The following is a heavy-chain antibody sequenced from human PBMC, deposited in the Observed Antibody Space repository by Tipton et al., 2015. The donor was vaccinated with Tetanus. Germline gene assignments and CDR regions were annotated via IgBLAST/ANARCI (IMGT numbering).Heavy chain of an antibody. D-gene: IGHD2-15*01. Sequence: TLSLTCTVSGGSISSYYWSRIRQPAGKGLEWIGRIYTSGSTNYNPSLKSRVTMSVDTSKNQFSLKLSSVTAADTAVYYCARDLGAAGYCSGGSCYPDYYYGMDVWGQGTTVTVSS. CDR1: GGSISSYY. V-gene: IGHV4-4*07. CDR2: IYTSGST. CDR3: ARDLGAAGYCSGGSCYPDYYYGMDV. J-gene: IGHJ6*02.